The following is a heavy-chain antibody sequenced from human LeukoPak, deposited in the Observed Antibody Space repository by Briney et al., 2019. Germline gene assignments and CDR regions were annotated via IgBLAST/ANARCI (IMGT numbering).Heavy chain of an antibody. CDR3: ASPAYSGSYHDAFDI. J-gene: IGHJ3*02. Sequence: PGESLKISCKGSGYSFTSYWIGWVRQMPGKGLEWMGIIYPGDPDTRYSPSLQGQVTISADKSISTAYLQWSSLKASDTAMYYCASPAYSGSYHDAFDIWGQGTMVTVSS. CDR2: IYPGDPDT. V-gene: IGHV5-51*01. CDR1: GYSFTSYW. D-gene: IGHD1-26*01.